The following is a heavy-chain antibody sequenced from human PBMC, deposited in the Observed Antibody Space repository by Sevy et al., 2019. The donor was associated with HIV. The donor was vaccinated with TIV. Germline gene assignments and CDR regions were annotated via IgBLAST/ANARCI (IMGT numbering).Heavy chain of an antibody. Sequence: ASVKVSCKASGGTFSSYAISWVRQAPGQGLEWMGGIIPFFGTANYAQKFQGRVTITADESTSTDYMELRSLRSEDTAVYYCERDSIPQTGWSVPWGQGTLVTVSS. CDR1: GGTFSSYA. V-gene: IGHV1-69*13. CDR3: ERDSIPQTGWSVP. CDR2: IIPFFGTA. J-gene: IGHJ5*02. D-gene: IGHD6-19*01.